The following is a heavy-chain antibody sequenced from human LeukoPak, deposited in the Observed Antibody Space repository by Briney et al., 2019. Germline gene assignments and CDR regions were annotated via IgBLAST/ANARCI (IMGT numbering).Heavy chain of an antibody. CDR1: GFTFSSYS. CDR3: ARRRYGSGYFFDY. Sequence: PGGSLRLSCAASGFTFSSYSMNWVRQAPGKGLEWVSYISSSSSTIYYADSVKGRFTISRDNAKNSLYLQMNSLRAEDTAVYYCARRRYGSGYFFDYWGQGTLVTVSS. V-gene: IGHV3-48*01. CDR2: ISSSSSTI. J-gene: IGHJ4*02. D-gene: IGHD3-10*01.